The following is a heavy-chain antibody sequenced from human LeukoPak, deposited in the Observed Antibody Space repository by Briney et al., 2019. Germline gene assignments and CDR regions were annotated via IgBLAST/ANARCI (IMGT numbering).Heavy chain of an antibody. V-gene: IGHV1-69*05. CDR3: ARNQGRDGYKSLDY. J-gene: IGHJ4*02. CDR1: GGTFSSYA. CDR2: ITPIFGTA. Sequence: SVKVSCKASGGTFSSYAISWVRQAPGQGLEWMGGITPIFGTANYAQKFQGRVTITTDESTSTAYMELSSLRSEDTAVYYCARNQGRDGYKSLDYWGQGTLVTVSS. D-gene: IGHD5-24*01.